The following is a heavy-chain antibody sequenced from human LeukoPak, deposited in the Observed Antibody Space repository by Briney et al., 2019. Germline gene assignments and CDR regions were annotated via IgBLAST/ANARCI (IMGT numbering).Heavy chain of an antibody. CDR1: GYTFTSYG. CDR2: ISAYNGNT. Sequence: ASVKVSCKASGYTFTSYGISWVRQAPGQGLEWMGWISAYNGNTNYAQKLQGRVTMTTDTSTSTAYMELRSLRSDDTAVYYCARASIVLMVDSNWFDPRGQGTLVTVSS. V-gene: IGHV1-18*01. J-gene: IGHJ5*02. D-gene: IGHD2-8*01. CDR3: ARASIVLMVDSNWFDP.